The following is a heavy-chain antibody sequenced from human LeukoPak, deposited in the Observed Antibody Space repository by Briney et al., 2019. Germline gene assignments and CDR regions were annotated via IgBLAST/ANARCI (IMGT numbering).Heavy chain of an antibody. CDR2: INPNIGGT. CDR3: ARERSSTDRVFDY. V-gene: IGHV1-2*02. J-gene: IGHJ4*02. CDR1: GYTFTGDF. Sequence: ASVRSSSEASGYTFTGDFIHWVRHAPGQRLEWMGWINPNIGGTNYAQKFPGRVTMTRDTSISTAYMERSRLTSVNTAVYYSARERSSTDRVFDYWGQGTLVTVSS. D-gene: IGHD6-6*01.